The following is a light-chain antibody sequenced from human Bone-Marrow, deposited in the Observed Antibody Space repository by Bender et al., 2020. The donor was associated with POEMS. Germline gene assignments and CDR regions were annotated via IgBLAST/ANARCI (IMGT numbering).Light chain of an antibody. CDR2: QDV. CDR1: ILGGQY. Sequence: SSELTQPPSVSVSPGQTASITCYGDILGGQYVSWYQQKPGQSPVVVMYQDVRRPSGIPERFSGSSSGKTATLTISGTQTMDEADYFCQAWDTNTVVFGGGTKLTVL. J-gene: IGLJ3*02. V-gene: IGLV3-1*01. CDR3: QAWDTNTVV.